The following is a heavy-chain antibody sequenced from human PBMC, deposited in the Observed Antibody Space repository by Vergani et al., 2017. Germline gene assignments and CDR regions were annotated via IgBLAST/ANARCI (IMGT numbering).Heavy chain of an antibody. V-gene: IGHV4-38-2*01. CDR1: DSSIMTNPY. CDR2: IHHSGDT. J-gene: IGHJ6*02. D-gene: IGHD3-10*01. CDR3: ARHRGSGVFFPSSYFYGMDV. Sequence: QVQLQKSGPGLVKPSETLTLTCDVSDSSIMTNPYWGWFRQSPGKGLEWIGCIHHSGDTHYNSSLKSRVSISIVSSSKFSLSLPSVTAADTAIYYCARHRGSGVFFPSSYFYGMDVWGHGTTVTVSS.